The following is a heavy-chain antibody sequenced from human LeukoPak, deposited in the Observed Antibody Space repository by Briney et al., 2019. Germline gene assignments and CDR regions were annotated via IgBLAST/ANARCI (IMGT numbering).Heavy chain of an antibody. CDR3: AREVIVVVPAASRWFDP. Sequence: SETLSLTCTVSGGSISSGGYYWSWIRQHQGKGLEWIGYIYYSGSTYYNPSLESRVTISVDTSKNQFSLKLSSVTAADTAVYYCAREVIVVVPAASRWFDPWGQGTLVTVSS. D-gene: IGHD2-2*01. J-gene: IGHJ5*02. CDR1: GGSISSGGYY. V-gene: IGHV4-31*03. CDR2: IYYSGST.